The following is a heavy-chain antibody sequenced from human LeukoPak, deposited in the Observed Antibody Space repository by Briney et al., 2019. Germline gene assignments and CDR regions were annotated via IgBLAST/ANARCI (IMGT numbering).Heavy chain of an antibody. V-gene: IGHV4-59*01. CDR1: GGSISSYY. CDR2: IYYSGST. CDR3: ARAAVGAEIDY. J-gene: IGHJ4*02. D-gene: IGHD1-26*01. Sequence: SETLSLTCTVSGGSISSYYWRWIRQPPGKGLEWIGYIYYSGSTNYNPSLKSRVTISVDTSKNQFSLKLSSVTAADTAVYYCARAAVGAEIDYWGQGTLVTVSS.